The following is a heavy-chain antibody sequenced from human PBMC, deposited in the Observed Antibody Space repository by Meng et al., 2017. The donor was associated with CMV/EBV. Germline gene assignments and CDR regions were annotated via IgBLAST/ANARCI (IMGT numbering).Heavy chain of an antibody. CDR2: ISSSGGTT. Sequence: GESLKISCAASGFTFSNYAMSWVRQAPGKGLEWVSGISSSGGTTHHADSVKDRFTISRDNSINTLYLQMSSLRPDDTAVFYCAKALCSTTTCTFDYWGQGTTVTVSS. D-gene: IGHD2-2*01. CDR3: AKALCSTTTCTFDY. J-gene: IGHJ4*03. CDR1: GFTFSNYA. V-gene: IGHV3-23*01.